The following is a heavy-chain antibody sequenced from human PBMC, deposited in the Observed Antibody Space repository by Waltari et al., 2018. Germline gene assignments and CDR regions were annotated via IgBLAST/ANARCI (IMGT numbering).Heavy chain of an antibody. CDR2: INHRGST. CDR1: GGSFRGYY. CDR3: ARGPDIVVVPAAISEYFQY. D-gene: IGHD2-2*02. J-gene: IGHJ1*01. V-gene: IGHV4-34*01. Sequence: QVQLQQWGAGLLKPSETLSLTCAFYGGSFRGYYWSWLRQPPGKGLEWIGEINHRGSTNYNPSLKSRVTISVDTSKNQFSLKLSSVTAADTAVYYCARGPDIVVVPAAISEYFQYWGQGTLVTVSS.